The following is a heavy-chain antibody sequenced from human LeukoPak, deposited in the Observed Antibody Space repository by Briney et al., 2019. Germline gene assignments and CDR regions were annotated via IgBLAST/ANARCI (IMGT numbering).Heavy chain of an antibody. CDR3: ARGGGLWFGELRPTPFDY. CDR1: GGSISSYY. Sequence: PSGTLSLTCTVSGGSISSYYWSWIRQPPGKGLEWIGYIYYSGSTNYNPSLKSRDTISVDTSKNQFSLKLSSVTAADTAVYYCARGGGLWFGELRPTPFDYWGQGTLVTISS. J-gene: IGHJ4*02. V-gene: IGHV4-59*01. D-gene: IGHD3-10*01. CDR2: IYYSGST.